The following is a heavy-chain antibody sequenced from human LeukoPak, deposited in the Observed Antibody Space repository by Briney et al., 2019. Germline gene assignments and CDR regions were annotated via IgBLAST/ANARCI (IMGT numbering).Heavy chain of an antibody. CDR1: GGSISNYY. J-gene: IGHJ5*02. D-gene: IGHD6-13*01. Sequence: SETLSLTCTVSGGSISNYYWSWIRQPPGKGLEWIGYIYYSGSTNYNPSLKSRVTISVDTSKNQFSLKLSSVTAADTAVYCCARGYSRWYWFDPWGQGTLVTVSS. CDR2: IYYSGST. V-gene: IGHV4-59*01. CDR3: ARGYSRWYWFDP.